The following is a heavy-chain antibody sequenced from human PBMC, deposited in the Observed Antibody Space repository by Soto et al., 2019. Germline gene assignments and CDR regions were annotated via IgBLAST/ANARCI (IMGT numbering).Heavy chain of an antibody. Sequence: QVQLVQSGAEVKKPGASVKLSCRASGYNFTSYYIHWVRQAPGQGLEWMGIINPSDVNTRYAQKFQGRVTMTRDKSTTTVYMELSSLRSEDTAVYYCARRLTGGEEFFDYWGQGTLVTVSS. CDR3: ARRLTGGEEFFDY. D-gene: IGHD3-16*01. CDR2: INPSDVNT. V-gene: IGHV1-46*01. J-gene: IGHJ4*02. CDR1: GYNFTSYY.